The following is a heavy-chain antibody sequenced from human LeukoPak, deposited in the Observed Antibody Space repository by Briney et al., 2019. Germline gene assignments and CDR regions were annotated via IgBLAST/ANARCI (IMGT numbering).Heavy chain of an antibody. V-gene: IGHV3-30*02. J-gene: IGHJ4*02. CDR3: ARGKRYYDSSGYYSRYFDY. CDR1: GFTFSSYG. D-gene: IGHD3-22*01. CDR2: IRYDGSNK. Sequence: PGGSLRLSCAASGFTFSSYGMHWVRQAPGKGLEWVAFIRYDGSNKYYADSVKGRFTISRDNSKNTLYLQMNSLRSEDTAVYYCARGKRYYDSSGYYSRYFDYWGQGTLVTVSS.